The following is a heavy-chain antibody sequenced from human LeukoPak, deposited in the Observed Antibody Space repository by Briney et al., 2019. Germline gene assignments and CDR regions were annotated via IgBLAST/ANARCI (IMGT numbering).Heavy chain of an antibody. V-gene: IGHV3-21*01. D-gene: IGHD6-13*01. J-gene: IGHJ4*02. Sequence: GGSLRLSCAAPGFTFSSYSMNWVRQAPGKGLEWVSSISSSSSYIYYADSVKGRFTISRDNAKNSLYLQMNSLRAEDTAVYYCARGIGRAAAGTGSDYWGQGTLVTVSS. CDR3: ARGIGRAAAGTGSDY. CDR2: ISSSSSYI. CDR1: GFTFSSYS.